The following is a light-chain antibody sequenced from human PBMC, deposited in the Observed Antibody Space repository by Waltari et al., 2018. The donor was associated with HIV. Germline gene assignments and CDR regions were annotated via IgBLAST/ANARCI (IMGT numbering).Light chain of an antibody. CDR3: QQYDSDSPT. V-gene: IGKV1-5*03. CDR2: KAS. Sequence: DIQMTQSPSTLSAPAGDRVTITCRANQSITTWLAWYQLKPGKPPKLLIYKASGLISGVPSRFRGTGSGTEFTLTINSLQPDDFATYYCQQYDSDSPTFGQGTKVEVK. CDR1: QSITTW. J-gene: IGKJ1*01.